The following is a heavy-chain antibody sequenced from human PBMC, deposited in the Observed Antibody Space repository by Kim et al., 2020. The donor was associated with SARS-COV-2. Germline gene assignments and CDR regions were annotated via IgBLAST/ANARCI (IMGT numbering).Heavy chain of an antibody. V-gene: IGHV4-34*01. CDR1: GGSFSGYY. Sequence: SETLSLTCAVYGGSFSGYYWSWIRQPPGKGLEWIGEINHSGSTNYNPSLKSRVTISVDTSKNQFSLKLSSVTAADTAVYYCARRGFGIVGAYSNWGGYYFDYWGQGTLVTVSS. CDR2: INHSGST. J-gene: IGHJ4*02. D-gene: IGHD1-26*01. CDR3: ARRGFGIVGAYSNWGGYYFDY.